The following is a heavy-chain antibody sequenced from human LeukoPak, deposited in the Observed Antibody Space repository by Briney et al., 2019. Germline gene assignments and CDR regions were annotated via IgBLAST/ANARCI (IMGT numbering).Heavy chain of an antibody. J-gene: IGHJ4*02. Sequence: GRSLRLSCAASGFTFSSYGMHWVRQAPGKGLEWVAFIRYDGSNKYYADSVKGRFTISRDNSKNTLYLQMNSLRAEDTAVYYCAKFSDYSNPLDYWGQGTLVTVSS. CDR1: GFTFSSYG. CDR2: IRYDGSNK. D-gene: IGHD4-11*01. V-gene: IGHV3-30*02. CDR3: AKFSDYSNPLDY.